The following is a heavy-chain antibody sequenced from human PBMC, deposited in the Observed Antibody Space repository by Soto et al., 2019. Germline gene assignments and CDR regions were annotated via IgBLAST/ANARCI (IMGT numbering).Heavy chain of an antibody. D-gene: IGHD6-13*01. V-gene: IGHV1-2*04. CDR1: GYTFTGYY. J-gene: IGHJ4*02. CDR2: INPNSGGT. CDR3: ARVSWYSSSWYYFDY. Sequence: ASLKVSCKASGYTFTGYYMHWLRQAPGQGLEWMGWINPNSGGTNYAQKFQGWVTMTRDTSISTAYMELSSLRSEDTAVYYCARVSWYSSSWYYFDYWGQGTLVTVSS.